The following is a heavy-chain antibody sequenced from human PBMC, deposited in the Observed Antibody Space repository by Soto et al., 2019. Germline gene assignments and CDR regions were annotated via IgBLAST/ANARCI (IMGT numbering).Heavy chain of an antibody. J-gene: IGHJ4*02. CDR2: INWNSVNT. CDR1: GFNFDDYG. D-gene: IGHD1-1*01. V-gene: IGHV3-20*04. Sequence: EVQLVESGGRVVRPGGPLRLSCAASGFNFDDYGMSWVRQAPGKGLEWVSGINWNSVNTGYVDSVKGRFTISRHNAKSSLYLQINSLRAEDTALYYCARGIDAYNFFDSWGQGTLVTVSS. CDR3: ARGIDAYNFFDS.